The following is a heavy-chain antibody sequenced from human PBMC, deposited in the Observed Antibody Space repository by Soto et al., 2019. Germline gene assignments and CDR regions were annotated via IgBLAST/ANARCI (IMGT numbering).Heavy chain of an antibody. D-gene: IGHD3-10*01. V-gene: IGHV4-59*01. J-gene: IGHJ4*02. Sequence: PSETLSLTCSVSGVSLTSYYWSWIRQTPGKTPEWIGCIFYNGTTNYNPSLKSRVTISLDMSKNQFSLKLKSVSAEDTALYYCARGKGTHRYWGPGTLVTVSS. CDR2: IFYNGTT. CDR3: ARGKGTHRY. CDR1: GVSLTSYY.